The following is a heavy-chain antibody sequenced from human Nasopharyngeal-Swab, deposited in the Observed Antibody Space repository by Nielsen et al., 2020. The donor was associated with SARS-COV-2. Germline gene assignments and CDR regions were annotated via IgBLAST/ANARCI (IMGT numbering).Heavy chain of an antibody. V-gene: IGHV4-34*01. Sequence: SETLSLTCAVYGGSFSGYYWSWIRQPPGKGLEWIGEINHSGSTNYNPSLKSRVTISVDTSKNQFSLKLSSVTAADTAVYYCARDSLTHSGYYLDYWGRGTLVTVSS. CDR1: GGSFSGYY. CDR3: ARDSLTHSGYYLDY. D-gene: IGHD3-22*01. CDR2: INHSGST. J-gene: IGHJ4*02.